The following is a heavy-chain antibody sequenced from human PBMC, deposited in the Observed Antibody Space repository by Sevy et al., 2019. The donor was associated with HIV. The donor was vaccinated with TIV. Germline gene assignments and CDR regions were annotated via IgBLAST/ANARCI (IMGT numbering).Heavy chain of an antibody. Sequence: ASVKVSCKASGYTFNTYRISWVRQAPGQGLELMGWVSARNGDTNYAQKFQGRVTMITDTSTSTAYMDLRSLRSDDTAIYYCARAYCSGGRCYSLAYWGQGTTVTVSS. CDR3: ARAYCSGGRCYSLAY. D-gene: IGHD2-15*01. J-gene: IGHJ6*02. V-gene: IGHV1-18*01. CDR1: GYTFNTYR. CDR2: VSARNGDT.